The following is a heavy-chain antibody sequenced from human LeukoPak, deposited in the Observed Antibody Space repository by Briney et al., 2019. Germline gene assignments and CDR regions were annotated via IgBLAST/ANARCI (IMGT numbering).Heavy chain of an antibody. V-gene: IGHV4-34*01. CDR3: GSGGVGGFYFYLNY. CDR2: INHSGST. Sequence: SETLSLTCAVYGGSFSGYYWSWIRRPPGKGLEWIGEINHSGSTNYNPSLKSRVTISVDTSKNQFSLKLSSVTAADTAVYYWGSGGVGGFYFYLNYWAKEPLATVS. D-gene: IGHD3-16*01. J-gene: IGHJ4*02. CDR1: GGSFSGYY.